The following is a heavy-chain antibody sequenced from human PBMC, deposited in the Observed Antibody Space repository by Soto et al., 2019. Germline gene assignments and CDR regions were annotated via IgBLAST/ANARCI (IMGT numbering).Heavy chain of an antibody. V-gene: IGHV1-18*01. CDR3: ARDGDITMVRGATYYYYYGMDF. Sequence: QVQLVQSGAEVKKPGASVKVSCKASGYTFTSYGISWVRQAPGQGLEWMGWISAYNGNTNYAQKLQGRVTMTTDTSTSTAYMELRSLRSDDTAVYYCARDGDITMVRGATYYYYYGMDFWGQGTTVTVSS. J-gene: IGHJ6*02. D-gene: IGHD3-10*01. CDR1: GYTFTSYG. CDR2: ISAYNGNT.